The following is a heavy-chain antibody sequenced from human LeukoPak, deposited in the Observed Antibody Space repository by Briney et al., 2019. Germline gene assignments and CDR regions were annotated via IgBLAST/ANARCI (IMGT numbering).Heavy chain of an antibody. D-gene: IGHD5-24*01. CDR1: GGSISSYY. Sequence: SETLSPTCTVSGGSISSYYWSWIRQPAGKGLEWIGLIYTSGSTNYNPSLKSRITMSVDTSKSQFSLKLSSVTAADTAVYYCVRDNSRDGYNYYFDSWGQGTLVIVSS. V-gene: IGHV4-4*07. CDR3: VRDNSRDGYNYYFDS. J-gene: IGHJ4*02. CDR2: IYTSGST.